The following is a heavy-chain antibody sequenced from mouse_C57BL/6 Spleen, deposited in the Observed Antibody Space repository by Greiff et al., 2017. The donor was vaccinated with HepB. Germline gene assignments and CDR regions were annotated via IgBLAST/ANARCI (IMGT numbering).Heavy chain of an antibody. CDR3: ARGLYSNYGAWFAY. V-gene: IGHV5-4*03. J-gene: IGHJ3*01. CDR1: GFTFSSYA. D-gene: IGHD2-5*01. Sequence: DVMLVESGGGLVKPGGSLKLSCAASGFTFSSYAMSWVRQTPEKRLEWVATISDGGSYTYYPDNVKGRFTISRDNAKNNLYLQMSQLKSEDTAMYFCARGLYSNYGAWFAYWGQGTLVTVSA. CDR2: ISDGGSYT.